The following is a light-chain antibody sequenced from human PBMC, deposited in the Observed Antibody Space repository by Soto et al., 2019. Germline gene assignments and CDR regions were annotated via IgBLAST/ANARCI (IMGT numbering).Light chain of an antibody. CDR2: DTA. CDR1: QGIGDT. CDR3: HQYNNRPPRT. Sequence: EVVMRQSPATLSVSPGEGATLSCRASQGIGDTLAWYHHKPGQTPRLLIYDTATRATGVPTRFSGSRAGAEFTLPIISLQAEDDAAYYCHQYNNRPPRTFGQGTKVEIK. V-gene: IGKV3-15*01. J-gene: IGKJ1*01.